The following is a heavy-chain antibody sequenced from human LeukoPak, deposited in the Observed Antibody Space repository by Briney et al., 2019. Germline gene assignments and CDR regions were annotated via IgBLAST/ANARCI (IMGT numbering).Heavy chain of an antibody. CDR2: IKQDGSEK. J-gene: IGHJ3*01. CDR3: ARKGCGGGRCHDASDV. CDR1: GFTSSSYW. Sequence: VQPGGSLRLSCEVSGFTSSSYWMSWIRQAPGKGLEWVANIKQDGSEKYYVDSVKGRFSISRDNAKNSLYLQMNSLRVEDTAVYYCARKGCGGGRCHDASDVWGQGTMVAVSS. D-gene: IGHD2-15*01. V-gene: IGHV3-7*05.